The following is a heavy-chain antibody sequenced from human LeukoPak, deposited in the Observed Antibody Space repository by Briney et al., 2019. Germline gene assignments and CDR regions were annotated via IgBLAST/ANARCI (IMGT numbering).Heavy chain of an antibody. Sequence: ASVKVSCKASGHTFTSYYMHWVRQAPGQGLEWMGIINPSGGSTSYAQKFQGRITMTRDTSTSTVYMELSSLRSEDTAVYYCARGKGVMITFGGVVGYWGQGTLVTVSS. J-gene: IGHJ4*02. CDR1: GHTFTSYY. CDR3: ARGKGVMITFGGVVGY. D-gene: IGHD3-16*01. CDR2: INPSGGST. V-gene: IGHV1-46*01.